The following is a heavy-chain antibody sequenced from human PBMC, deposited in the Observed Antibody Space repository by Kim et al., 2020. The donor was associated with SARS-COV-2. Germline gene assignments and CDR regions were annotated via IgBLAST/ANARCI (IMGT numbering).Heavy chain of an antibody. CDR3: ARDRGYDILTGYYPDY. CDR1: GYTFTSYG. Sequence: ASVKVSCKASGYTFTSYGISWVRQAPGQGLEWMGWISAYNGNTNYAQKLQGRVTMTTDTSTSTAYMELRSLRSDDTAVYYCARDRGYDILTGYYPDYWGQGTLVTVSS. J-gene: IGHJ4*02. V-gene: IGHV1-18*04. CDR2: ISAYNGNT. D-gene: IGHD3-9*01.